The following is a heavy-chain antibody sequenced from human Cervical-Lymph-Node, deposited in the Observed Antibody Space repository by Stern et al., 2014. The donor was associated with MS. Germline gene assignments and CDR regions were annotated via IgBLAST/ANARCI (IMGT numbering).Heavy chain of an antibody. J-gene: IGHJ4*02. V-gene: IGHV3-21*01. CDR2: ISSGGSYI. CDR3: ARGRGGNYRYYFDY. CDR1: GFTFSSYS. Sequence: VQLVESGGGLVKPGGSLRLSCAASGFTFSSYSMNWVRQAPGKGLEWVASISSGGSYIYYADSLKGRFTISRDNAKNSLYLQMNSPRAEDTAVYYCARGRGGNYRYYFDYWGQGTLVTVSS. D-gene: IGHD4-23*01.